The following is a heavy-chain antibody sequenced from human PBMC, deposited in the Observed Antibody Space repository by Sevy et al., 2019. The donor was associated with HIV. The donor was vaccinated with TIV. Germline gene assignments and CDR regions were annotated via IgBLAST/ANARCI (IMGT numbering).Heavy chain of an antibody. CDR1: GFTFSSYN. J-gene: IGHJ6*02. CDR3: ARDKTILEGRYGMDV. Sequence: GGSLRLSRAASGFTFSSYNMNWVRQAPGKGLEWVSFVFSSSSYIYYADSVKGRFTISRDNAKNSLYLQMNSLRAEDTAVYYCARDKTILEGRYGMDVWGQGTTVTVSS. CDR2: VFSSSSYI. D-gene: IGHD3-3*01. V-gene: IGHV3-21*01.